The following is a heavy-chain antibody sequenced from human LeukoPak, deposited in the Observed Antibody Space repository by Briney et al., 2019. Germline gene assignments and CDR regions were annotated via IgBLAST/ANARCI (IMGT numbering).Heavy chain of an antibody. CDR1: GYSFATFW. V-gene: IGHV5-51*01. J-gene: IGHJ4*02. D-gene: IGHD6-13*01. Sequence: GESLKISCYGSGYSFATFWIGWVRQMPGKGLEWMGIIYPADSDPRYSPSFQGQVTISADKSISTAYLQWSSLKASDSAMYYCVRHGLGTSWFGFDYWGQGTLVTVSS. CDR3: VRHGLGTSWFGFDY. CDR2: IYPADSDP.